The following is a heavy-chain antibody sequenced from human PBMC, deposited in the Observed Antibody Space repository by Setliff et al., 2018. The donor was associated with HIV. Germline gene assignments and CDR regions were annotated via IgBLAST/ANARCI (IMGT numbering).Heavy chain of an antibody. CDR1: GYTFTSYY. CDR2: INPSGGST. V-gene: IGHV1-46*01. D-gene: IGHD2-2*01. CDR3: ARACDRYCSSTSCYEWFDP. J-gene: IGHJ5*02. Sequence: ASVKVSCKASGYTFTSYYMHWVRQAPGQGLEWMGIINPSGGSTSYAQKFQGRVTMTRDTSTSTVYMELSSLRSEDTAVYYCARACDRYCSSTSCYEWFDPWGQGTLVTVSS.